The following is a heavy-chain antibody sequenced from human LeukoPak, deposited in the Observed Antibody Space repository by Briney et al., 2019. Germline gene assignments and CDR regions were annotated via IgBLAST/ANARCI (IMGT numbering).Heavy chain of an antibody. V-gene: IGHV4-59*01. CDR1: GGSIGSYY. CDR2: IYYSGST. Sequence: SETLSLTCTVSGGSIGSYYWSWIRQPPGKGLEWIGYIYYSGSTNYNPSLKSRVTISVDTSKNQFSLKLSSVTAADTAVYYCARSDWNDRGNWFDPWGQGTLVTVSS. J-gene: IGHJ5*02. CDR3: ARSDWNDRGNWFDP. D-gene: IGHD1-1*01.